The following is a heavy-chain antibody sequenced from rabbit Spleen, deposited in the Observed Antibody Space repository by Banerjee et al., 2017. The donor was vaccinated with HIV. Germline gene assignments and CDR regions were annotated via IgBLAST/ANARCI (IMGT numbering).Heavy chain of an antibody. CDR3: ARDLDGVIGWNFGW. Sequence: QSLKESGGDLVKPGASLTLTCTASGFSFSFSNYMCWVRQPPGKGPEWIACIAAGVSYTTYYATWAKGRFTISNPSSTTVTLQMTSLTAADTATYFCARDLDGVIGWNFGWWGQGTLVTVS. V-gene: IGHV1S40*01. J-gene: IGHJ4*01. CDR2: IAAGVSYTT. D-gene: IGHD1-1*01. CDR1: GFSFSFSNY.